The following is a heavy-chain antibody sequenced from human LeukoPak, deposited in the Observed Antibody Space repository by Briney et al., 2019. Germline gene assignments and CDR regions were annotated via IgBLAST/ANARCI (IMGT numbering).Heavy chain of an antibody. CDR3: AREEQQLMDDAFDI. D-gene: IGHD6-13*01. V-gene: IGHV4-39*07. Sequence: SETLSLTCTVSGGSISSSSYYWGWIRQPPGKGLEWIGSIYYSGSTYYNPSLKSRVTISVDTSKNQFSLKLSSVTAADTAVYYCAREEQQLMDDAFDIWGQGTMVTVSS. CDR2: IYYSGST. CDR1: GGSISSSSYY. J-gene: IGHJ3*02.